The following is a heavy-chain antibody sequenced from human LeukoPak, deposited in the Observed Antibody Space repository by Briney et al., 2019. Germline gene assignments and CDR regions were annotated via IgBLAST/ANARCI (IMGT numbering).Heavy chain of an antibody. D-gene: IGHD3-22*01. J-gene: IGHJ4*02. CDR1: GFSFNDYA. CDR3: TRDYDSTHFFDY. Sequence: PGGSLRLSCAASGFSFNDYAMHWVRRAPGKGVEWVAVISFDGGNQYYADSVKGRFTISRDNSKKTLYLQMNSLRPEDTAVYYCTRDYDSTHFFDYWGQGTLVTVSS. V-gene: IGHV3-30-3*01. CDR2: ISFDGGNQ.